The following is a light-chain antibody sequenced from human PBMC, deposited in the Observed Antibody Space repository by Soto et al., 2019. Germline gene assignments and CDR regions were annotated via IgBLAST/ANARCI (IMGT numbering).Light chain of an antibody. J-gene: IGKJ1*01. V-gene: IGKV1-5*01. CDR3: QQYDTYPLT. Sequence: DIQMAQSPSTLSASVGDRVTITCRASQNIDSWLAWYQHKPGKAAKVLIYDASSLETGVPSRFSGSGSGTEFSLTISSPRPDDFATYYCQQYDTYPLTFGQGTKVEIK. CDR2: DAS. CDR1: QNIDSW.